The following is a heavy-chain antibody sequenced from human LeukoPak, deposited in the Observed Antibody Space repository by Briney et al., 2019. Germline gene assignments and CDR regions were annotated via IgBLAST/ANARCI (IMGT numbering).Heavy chain of an antibody. CDR3: ARGYSGYDGPYYYYYVDV. CDR2: MNPNSGNT. D-gene: IGHD5-12*01. V-gene: IGHV1-8*03. CDR1: GYTFTSYD. Sequence: ASVKVSCKASGYTFTSYDINWVRQATGQGLEWMGWMNPNSGNTGYAQKFQGRVTITRNTSISTAYMELSSLRSEDTAVYYCARGYSGYDGPYYYYYVDVWGKGTTVTVFS. J-gene: IGHJ6*03.